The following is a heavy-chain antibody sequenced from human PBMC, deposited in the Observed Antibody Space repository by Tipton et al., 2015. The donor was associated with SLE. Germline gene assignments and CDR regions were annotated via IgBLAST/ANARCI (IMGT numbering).Heavy chain of an antibody. Sequence: TLSLTCTVSGGSIIRSGFYWGWIRQSPGKGLEWIGTIYYSGSTYYNPSLKSRVTISVDTSKNQFSLNLSSVTAADTAVYYCARLEEQVVEGWFDPWGQGTLVTVSS. CDR2: IYYSGST. CDR1: GGSIIRSGFY. J-gene: IGHJ5*02. D-gene: IGHD1-26*01. CDR3: ARLEEQVVEGWFDP. V-gene: IGHV4-39*01.